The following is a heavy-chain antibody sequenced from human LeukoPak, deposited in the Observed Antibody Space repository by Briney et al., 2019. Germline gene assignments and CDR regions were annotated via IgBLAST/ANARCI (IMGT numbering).Heavy chain of an antibody. CDR3: ARSDLWSGYQRGYLDY. CDR1: GFAFTTFW. J-gene: IGHJ4*02. D-gene: IGHD3-3*01. CDR2: IKPDGSEK. V-gene: IGHV3-7*05. Sequence: GGSLRLSCAASGFAFTTFWMTWVRQAPGKGLEWVAKIKPDGSEKYYVDSVKGRFTITRDNAQNSLYLQINSLRVEDTAVYYCARSDLWSGYQRGYLDYWGQGTLVTVSS.